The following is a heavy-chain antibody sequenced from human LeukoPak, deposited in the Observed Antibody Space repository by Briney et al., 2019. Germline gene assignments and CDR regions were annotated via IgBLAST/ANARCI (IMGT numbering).Heavy chain of an antibody. CDR2: ISSSSSYI. Sequence: GGSLRLSCAASGFTFSSYSMNWVRQAPGKGLEWVSSISSSSSYIYYADSVKGRFTISRDNAKNSLYLQMNSLRAEDTAVYHCASGEDSTYFDYWGQGTLVTVSS. CDR1: GFTFSSYS. CDR3: ASGEDSTYFDY. V-gene: IGHV3-21*01. J-gene: IGHJ4*02. D-gene: IGHD2/OR15-2a*01.